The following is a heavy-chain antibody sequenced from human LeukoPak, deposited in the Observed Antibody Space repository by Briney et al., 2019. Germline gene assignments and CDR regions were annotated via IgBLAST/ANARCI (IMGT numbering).Heavy chain of an antibody. Sequence: GGSLRLSCAASGFTFRSYTLNWVRQAPGKGLEWVSSISTSSSYIYYADSVKGRFTISRDNAKNSLYLQMNSLRAEDTAVYYCAREAGDSYYYYYYMDVWGKGTTVTVSS. J-gene: IGHJ6*03. CDR1: GFTFRSYT. CDR3: AREAGDSYYYYYYMDV. CDR2: ISTSSSYI. V-gene: IGHV3-21*01. D-gene: IGHD6-19*01.